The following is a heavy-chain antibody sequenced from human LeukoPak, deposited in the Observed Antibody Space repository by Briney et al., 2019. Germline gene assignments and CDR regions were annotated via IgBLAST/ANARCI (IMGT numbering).Heavy chain of an antibody. CDR2: ISGSGGST. Sequence: GGSLRLSCAASGFTFSSYAMSWVRQAPGKGLEWVSAISGSGGSTYYADSVKGRFTISRDNSKNTLYLQMISLRAEGTAVYYCAKEEGSSSWHPEYFQHWGQSTLVTVSS. CDR3: AKEEGSSSWHPEYFQH. CDR1: GFTFSSYA. J-gene: IGHJ1*01. V-gene: IGHV3-23*01. D-gene: IGHD6-13*01.